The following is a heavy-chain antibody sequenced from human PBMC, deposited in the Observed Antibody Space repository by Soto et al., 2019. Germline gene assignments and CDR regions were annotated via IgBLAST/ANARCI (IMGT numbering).Heavy chain of an antibody. V-gene: IGHV1-18*01. CDR3: ARSLNLGYYYDSSGYDLDP. CDR1: GYTFTSYG. Sequence: ASVKVSCKASGYTFTSYGISWVRQAPGQGLEWMGWISAYNGNTNYAQKLQGRVTMTTDTSTSTAYMELRSLRSDDTAVYYCARSLNLGYYYDSSGYDLDPWGQGTLVTVSS. J-gene: IGHJ5*02. D-gene: IGHD3-22*01. CDR2: ISAYNGNT.